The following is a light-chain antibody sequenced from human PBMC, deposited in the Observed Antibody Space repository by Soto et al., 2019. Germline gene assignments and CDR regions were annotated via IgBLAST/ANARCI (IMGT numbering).Light chain of an antibody. Sequence: EIVLTQSPGTLSLSPGERATLSCRASQSVSSSYLAWYQQKPGQAPRLLIYGASRRANGIPDRFSGSGSGTEFPLTSSRVGPEDCAVYYFRQYGSAPPPLLGRGTRLEI. V-gene: IGKV3-20*01. CDR3: RQYGSAPPPL. J-gene: IGKJ5*01. CDR2: GAS. CDR1: QSVSSSY.